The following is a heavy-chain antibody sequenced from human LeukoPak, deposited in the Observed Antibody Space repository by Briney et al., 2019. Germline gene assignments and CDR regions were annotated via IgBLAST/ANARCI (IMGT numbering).Heavy chain of an antibody. CDR3: ARRATGTTKWFDP. V-gene: IGHV5-51*01. J-gene: IGHJ5*02. D-gene: IGHD1-1*01. Sequence: PGGSLRLSCKGSGYGFTSYWIGWVRQMPGKGLEWMGIIYPGDSDTRYSPSFQGQVTISADKSISTAYLQWSSLKASDTAMYYCARRATGTTKWFDPWGQGTLVTVSS. CDR2: IYPGDSDT. CDR1: GYGFTSYW.